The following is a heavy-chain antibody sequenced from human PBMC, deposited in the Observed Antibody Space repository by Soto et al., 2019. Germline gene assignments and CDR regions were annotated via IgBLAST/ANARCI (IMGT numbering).Heavy chain of an antibody. D-gene: IGHD1-26*01. J-gene: IGHJ4*02. CDR2: ISAYNGNT. V-gene: IGHV1-18*01. CDR3: ARGLYRRGTYYAFDN. CDR1: GYTPTNYD. Sequence: QVPLVQSGPEVKKPGASVKVSCKTSGYTPTNYDIGWVRQAPGQGLENMGWISAYNGNTNYARKLQDRVTLTTDTTTRTAYMELRSVQSDDTAIYYCARGLYRRGTYYAFDNWGQGTLVTVSS.